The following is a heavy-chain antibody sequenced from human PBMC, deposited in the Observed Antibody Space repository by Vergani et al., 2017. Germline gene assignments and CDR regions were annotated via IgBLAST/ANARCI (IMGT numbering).Heavy chain of an antibody. Sequence: EVQLVESGGGLVQPGRSLRLSCAASGFTFNDYAMHWVRQAPGKGLEWVSSISWNSDSIGYADSVKGRFTISRDKSQNTVNLQMNSLRTEDTAVYFCANSVIAGNVGVAYFGMDVWGRGTTVTVSS. V-gene: IGHV3-9*01. CDR3: ANSVIAGNVGVAYFGMDV. CDR1: GFTFNDYA. D-gene: IGHD2/OR15-2a*01. J-gene: IGHJ6*02. CDR2: ISWNSDSI.